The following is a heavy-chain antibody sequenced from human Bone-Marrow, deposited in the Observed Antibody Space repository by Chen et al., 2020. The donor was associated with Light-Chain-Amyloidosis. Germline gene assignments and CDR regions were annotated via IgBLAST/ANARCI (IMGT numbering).Heavy chain of an antibody. CDR1: GFPVGSNY. V-gene: IGHV3-53*02. CDR2: IYFGGKT. Sequence: EVVETGGGMIQSGGSLRLSCADSGFPVGSNYMHWVRQAPGKGLEWVSVIYFGGKTFYADSVKGRFTISRDSVKNTIYLQMDSLRVEDTGVYYCARDEGMYTSGYYGLGMDVWGPGTTVVGSS. D-gene: IGHD3-3*01. J-gene: IGHJ6*02. CDR3: ARDEGMYTSGYYGLGMDV.